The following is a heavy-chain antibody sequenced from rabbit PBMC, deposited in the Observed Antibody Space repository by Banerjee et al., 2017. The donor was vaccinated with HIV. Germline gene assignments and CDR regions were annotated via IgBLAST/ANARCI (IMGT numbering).Heavy chain of an antibody. J-gene: IGHJ4*01. CDR1: GIDFSSYYY. CDR2: IYTSSGST. CDR3: ARGGDGFHYFDL. Sequence: QEQVVESGGGLVTLGGSLKLTCKASGIDFSSYYYMCWVRQAPGKGLELIACIYTSSGSTWYASWVNGRFTISRSTSLNTVDLKMTSLTAADTATYFCARGGDGFHYFDLWGPGTLVTVS. D-gene: IGHD3-1*01. V-gene: IGHV1S43*01.